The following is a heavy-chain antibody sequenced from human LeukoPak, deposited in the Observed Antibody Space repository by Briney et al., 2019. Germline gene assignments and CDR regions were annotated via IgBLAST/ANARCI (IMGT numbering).Heavy chain of an antibody. CDR1: GFTISSYA. CDR3: AKRPHGFDV. V-gene: IGHV3-23*01. CDR2: IGINGGST. Sequence: GGSLRLSCAASGFTISSYAMSWVRQAPGKGLEWVSGIGINGGSTYHADFVKGRFIISRDNSKNTLYLQMNSLRAEDTALYYCAKRPHGFDVWGQGTKVTVSS. J-gene: IGHJ3*01.